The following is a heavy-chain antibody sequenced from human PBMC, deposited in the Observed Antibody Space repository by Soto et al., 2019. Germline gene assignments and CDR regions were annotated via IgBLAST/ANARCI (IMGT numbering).Heavy chain of an antibody. CDR3: AGGLAGTRQFDY. CDR1: GGTFSSYT. CDR2: IIPILGIA. Sequence: QVQLVQSGAEVKKPGSSVKVSCKASGGTFSSYTISWVRPAPGQGLEWMGRIIPILGIANYAQKFQGRVTITEDKSTSTAYMVLSSLRSEDTAVYDCAGGLAGTRQFDYWGQGTLVTVSS. V-gene: IGHV1-69*02. J-gene: IGHJ4*02. D-gene: IGHD6-19*01.